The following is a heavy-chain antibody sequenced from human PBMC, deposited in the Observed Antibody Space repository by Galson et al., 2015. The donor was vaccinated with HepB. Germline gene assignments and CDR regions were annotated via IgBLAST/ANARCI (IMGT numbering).Heavy chain of an antibody. CDR3: AKGPQWELLRNWFDP. CDR1: GFTFDDYA. Sequence: SLRLSCAASGFTFDDYAMHWVRQAPGKGLEWVSGISWNSGSIGYADSVKGRFTISRDNAKNSLYLQMNSLRAEDTALYYCAKGPQWELLRNWFDPWGQGTLVTVSS. D-gene: IGHD1-26*01. J-gene: IGHJ5*02. V-gene: IGHV3-9*01. CDR2: ISWNSGSI.